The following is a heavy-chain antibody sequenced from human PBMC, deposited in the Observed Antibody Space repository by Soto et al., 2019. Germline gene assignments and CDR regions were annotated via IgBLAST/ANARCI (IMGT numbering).Heavy chain of an antibody. J-gene: IGHJ4*02. CDR3: ARALEQWLLGRYFDY. Sequence: ASVKVSCKASGYTFTSYGISWVRQAPGQGLEWMGWISAYNGNTNYAQKLQGRVTMTTDTSTSTAYMELRSLRSDDTAVYYCARALEQWLLGRYFDYWGQGTLVTVSS. D-gene: IGHD6-19*01. CDR2: ISAYNGNT. CDR1: GYTFTSYG. V-gene: IGHV1-18*01.